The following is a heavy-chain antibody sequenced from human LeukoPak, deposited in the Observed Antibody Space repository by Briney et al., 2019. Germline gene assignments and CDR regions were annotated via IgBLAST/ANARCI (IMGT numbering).Heavy chain of an antibody. CDR3: ARQRYYDSRSYYYPNAFDI. CDR1: GGSISGSSYY. J-gene: IGHJ3*02. V-gene: IGHV4-39*01. D-gene: IGHD3-22*01. CDR2: IYYSGST. Sequence: SETLSLTCTVSGGSISGSSYYWGWIRQPPGKGLEWIGSIYYSGSTYYNPSLKSRVTISVDTSKNQFSLKLSSVTAADTAVYYCARQRYYDSRSYYYPNAFDIWGQGTMVTVSS.